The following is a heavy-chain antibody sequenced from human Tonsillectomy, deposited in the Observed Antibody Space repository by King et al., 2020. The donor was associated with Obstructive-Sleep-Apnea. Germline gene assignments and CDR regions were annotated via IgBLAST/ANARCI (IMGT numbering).Heavy chain of an antibody. J-gene: IGHJ6*02. CDR3: ARSTVFGLLIYYGMDV. D-gene: IGHD3/OR15-3a*01. Sequence: VQLVESGGGLAQPGGSLRLSCAASGFTFYSYWMHWVRQAPGKGLVWVSRIDSDGSSTSYADSVKGRFTISRDNANNTLYLQMNSLRAEDTAVYYCARSTVFGLLIYYGMDVWGQGTTVTVSS. V-gene: IGHV3-74*01. CDR2: IDSDGSST. CDR1: GFTFYSYW.